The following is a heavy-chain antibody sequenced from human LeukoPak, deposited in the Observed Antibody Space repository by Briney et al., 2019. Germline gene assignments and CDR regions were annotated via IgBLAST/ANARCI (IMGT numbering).Heavy chain of an antibody. CDR2: ISSSSSYI. CDR3: ARSDYSGSYFYYYYYMDV. CDR1: GFTFSSYS. D-gene: IGHD1-26*01. Sequence: GGSLRLSCAASGFTFSSYSMNWVRQAPGKGLEWVSSISSSSSYIYYADSVKGRFTISRDNAKNSLYLQMNSLRAEDTAVYYCARSDYSGSYFYYYYYMDVWGKGTTVTVSS. V-gene: IGHV3-21*01. J-gene: IGHJ6*03.